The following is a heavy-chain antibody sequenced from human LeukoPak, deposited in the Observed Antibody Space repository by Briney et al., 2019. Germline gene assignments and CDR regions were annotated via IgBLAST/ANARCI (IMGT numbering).Heavy chain of an antibody. CDR1: GFTFSSYS. CDR2: ISSSSSYI. V-gene: IGHV3-21*01. D-gene: IGHD2-15*01. CDR3: ARGADGVSSNSRGWFDP. J-gene: IGHJ5*02. Sequence: PGGSLRLSCAASGFTFSSYSMNWVRQAPGKGLEWVSSISSSSSYIYYADSVKGRFTISRDNAKNSLYLQMNSLRAEDTAVYSCARGADGVSSNSRGWFDPWGQGTLVTVSS.